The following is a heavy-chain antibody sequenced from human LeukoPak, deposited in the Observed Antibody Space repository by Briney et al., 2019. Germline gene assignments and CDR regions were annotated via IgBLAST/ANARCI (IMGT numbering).Heavy chain of an antibody. CDR1: GYSFTSYW. J-gene: IGHJ4*02. Sequence: GESLKISCKGSGYSFTSYWIGWVRQMPGKGLEWMGIIYPGDSDTRYSPSFQGQVTISADKSISTAYLQWSSLKASDTAMYYCASTSLWGDSSSWYYFDYWGQGTLVTVSS. V-gene: IGHV5-51*01. CDR2: IYPGDSDT. D-gene: IGHD6-13*01. CDR3: ASTSLWGDSSSWYYFDY.